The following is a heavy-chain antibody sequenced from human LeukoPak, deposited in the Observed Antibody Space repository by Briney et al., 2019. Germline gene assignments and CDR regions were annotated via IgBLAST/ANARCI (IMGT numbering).Heavy chain of an antibody. Sequence: PSETLSLTCTVSGGSISSSSYYWGWIRQPPGKGLEWVAYIQYDGSNKQYADSVKGRFTISRDSSKNTLYLQMNSLRAEDTAVYYCAKDRCSNGIGCLYYYMDVWGKGTTVTISS. CDR2: IQYDGSNK. CDR3: AKDRCSNGIGCLYYYMDV. V-gene: IGHV3-30*02. J-gene: IGHJ6*03. CDR1: GGSISSSS. D-gene: IGHD2-8*01.